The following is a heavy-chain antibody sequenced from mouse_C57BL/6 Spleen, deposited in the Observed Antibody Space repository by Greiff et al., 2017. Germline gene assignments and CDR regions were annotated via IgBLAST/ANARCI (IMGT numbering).Heavy chain of an antibody. CDR1: GYAFPNSL. Sequence: VQLMESGAELVRPGTSVKVSCKASGYAFPNSLVEWVKQRPGQGLEWIGVINPGSGGPNYNETFKGKATLTADKSSSTAYMQLSSLTSEDSAVYFCARTHYYGSSPFDYRGQGTTRTVSS. J-gene: IGHJ2*01. D-gene: IGHD1-1*01. CDR2: INPGSGGP. CDR3: ARTHYYGSSPFDY. V-gene: IGHV1-54*01.